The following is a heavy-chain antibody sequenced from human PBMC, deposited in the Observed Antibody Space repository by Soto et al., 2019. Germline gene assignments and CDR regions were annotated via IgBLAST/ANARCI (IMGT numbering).Heavy chain of an antibody. J-gene: IGHJ5*02. CDR1: VFTGSTYR. Sequence: GSLRISCAASVFTGSTYRMNWVRQAPGKGLEWVSYISYTSNTIYYADSVKGRFTISRDNAKNSLFLQMHSLRDEDTAVYYCARDNGLAGSFDPWGQGTLVTVS. CDR3: ARDNGLAGSFDP. V-gene: IGHV3-48*02. D-gene: IGHD2-21*01. CDR2: ISYTSNTI.